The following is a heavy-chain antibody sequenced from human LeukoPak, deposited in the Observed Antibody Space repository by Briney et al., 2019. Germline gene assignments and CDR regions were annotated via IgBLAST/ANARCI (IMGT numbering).Heavy chain of an antibody. CDR3: AKVVGTSGWYFDY. D-gene: IGHD1-1*01. V-gene: IGHV3-23*01. Sequence: GGPLRLSCAASGFTFRNYAMSWVRQAPGKGLEWVSGITGRSTYYADSVKGRFTISRDISKNTLYVQMNSLRAEDTAVYYCAKVVGTSGWYFDYWGQGTLVTVSS. CDR1: GFTFRNYA. J-gene: IGHJ4*02. CDR2: ITGRST.